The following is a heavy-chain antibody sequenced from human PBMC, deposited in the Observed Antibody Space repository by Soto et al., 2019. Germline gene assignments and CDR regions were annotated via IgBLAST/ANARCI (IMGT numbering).Heavy chain of an antibody. CDR3: AKDNFNSGRLTGNDGLGV. V-gene: IGHV3-30*18. Sequence: QVQLVESGGGVGHPGKALILSCAASDYTFRSYAMHLVRRAPGRGLEWVAAGSSDGSEKSYSDSVQGRFTISRDNPENSIYLQLGSLRPVDTAIYFCAKDNFNSGRLTGNDGLGVWGQGTTVTVSS. CDR1: DYTFRSYA. J-gene: IGHJ6*02. CDR2: GSSDGSEK. D-gene: IGHD6-19*01.